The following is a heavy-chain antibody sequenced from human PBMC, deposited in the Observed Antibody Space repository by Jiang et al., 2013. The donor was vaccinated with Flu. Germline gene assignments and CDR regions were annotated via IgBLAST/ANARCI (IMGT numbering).Heavy chain of an antibody. V-gene: IGHV3-33*01. J-gene: IGHJ4*02. D-gene: IGHD2-15*01. CDR3: ARGPLGYCSGGTCYLNY. CDR1: GFTFNSYA. Sequence: VQLLESGGGVVQPGGSLRLSCAASGFTFNSYAMHWVRQAPGKGLHWVAVIWSDGSNKYYTDSVKGRFTISRDNSKNTLSLQMNSLRADDTAVYYCARGPLGYCSGGTCYLNYWGQGTLVTVSS. CDR2: IWSDGSNK.